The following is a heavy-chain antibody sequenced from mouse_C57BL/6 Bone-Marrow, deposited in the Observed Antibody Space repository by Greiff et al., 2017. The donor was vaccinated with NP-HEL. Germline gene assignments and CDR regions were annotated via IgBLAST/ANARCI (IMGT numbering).Heavy chain of an antibody. V-gene: IGHV7-1*01. CDR3: ARDAGYSNYGGSAMDY. CDR2: SRNKANDYTT. Sequence: EVQLVESGGGLVQSGRSLRLSCATSGFTFSDFYMEWVRQATGKGLEWIAASRNKANDYTTEYSASVKGRFIVSRDTSQSILYLQMNALRAEDTAIYYCARDAGYSNYGGSAMDYWGQGTSVTVSS. CDR1: GFTFSDFY. J-gene: IGHJ4*01. D-gene: IGHD2-5*01.